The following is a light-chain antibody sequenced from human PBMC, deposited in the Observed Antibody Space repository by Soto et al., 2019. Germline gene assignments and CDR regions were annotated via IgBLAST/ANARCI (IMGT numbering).Light chain of an antibody. CDR3: QHYNYWPPKT. Sequence: EIVMTQSPATLSVCPGERTTISCRASQSVGNNLAWYQQKPGQAPRLLIYGAYTRATGIPARFSGSGSGTDFTLTISSLQSEDFAVYYCQHYNYWPPKTFGQGTKV. V-gene: IGKV3-15*01. J-gene: IGKJ1*01. CDR2: GAY. CDR1: QSVGNN.